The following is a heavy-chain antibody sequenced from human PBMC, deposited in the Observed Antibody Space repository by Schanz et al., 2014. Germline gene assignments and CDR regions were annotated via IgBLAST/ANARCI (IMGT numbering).Heavy chain of an antibody. CDR1: GFTFSSYG. CDR3: AKSYDTSGYSGFDY. V-gene: IGHV3-30*02. CDR2: IWFDGNNK. J-gene: IGHJ4*02. Sequence: QVQLVESGGGVVQPGGSLRLSCAASGFTFSSYGMHWVRQAPGKGLEWVAVIWFDGNNKFYADSVKGRFTISRDNSKNTLYLQMNSLRTEDTAVYFCAKSYDTSGYSGFDYWGQGTLVTVSS. D-gene: IGHD3-22*01.